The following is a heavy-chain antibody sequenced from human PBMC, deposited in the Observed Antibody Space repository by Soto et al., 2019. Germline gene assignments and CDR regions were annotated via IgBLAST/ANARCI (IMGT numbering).Heavy chain of an antibody. D-gene: IGHD3-3*01. Sequence: LRLSCAASGFTFSSYGMHWVRQAPGKGLEWVAVISYDGSNRYYGDSVKGRFTISRDNSKNTVYLQMNSLRVEDTAVYYCASTWSGYYYFDSWGQGTLVTVSS. J-gene: IGHJ4*02. CDR3: ASTWSGYYYFDS. V-gene: IGHV3-30*03. CDR2: ISYDGSNR. CDR1: GFTFSSYG.